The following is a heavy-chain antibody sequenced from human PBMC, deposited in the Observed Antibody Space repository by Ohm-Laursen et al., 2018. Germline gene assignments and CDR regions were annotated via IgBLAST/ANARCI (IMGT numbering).Heavy chain of an antibody. V-gene: IGHV3-21*01. Sequence: GSLRLSCTASGFTFSSYSMNWVRQAPGKGLEWVSSISSSSSYIYYADSVKGRFTISRDNAKNSLYLQMNSLRAEDTAVYYCARDTSPLYYYGSGSPTTFDYWGQGTLVTVSS. CDR3: ARDTSPLYYYGSGSPTTFDY. CDR2: ISSSSSYI. J-gene: IGHJ4*02. D-gene: IGHD3-10*01. CDR1: GFTFSSYS.